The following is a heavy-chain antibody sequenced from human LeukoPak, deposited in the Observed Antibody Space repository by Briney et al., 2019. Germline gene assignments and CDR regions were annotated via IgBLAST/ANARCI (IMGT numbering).Heavy chain of an antibody. CDR1: GGSISSSNW. V-gene: IGHV4-4*02. CDR3: ASKAYGSGRTFDY. J-gene: IGHJ4*02. CDR2: IYHSGST. D-gene: IGHD3-10*01. Sequence: SETLSLTCAVSGGSISSSNWWSWVRQPPGKALEWIGEIYHSGSTNYNPSLKSRVTISVDKSKNQFSLKLSSVTAADTAVYYCASKAYGSGRTFDYWGQGTLVTVSS.